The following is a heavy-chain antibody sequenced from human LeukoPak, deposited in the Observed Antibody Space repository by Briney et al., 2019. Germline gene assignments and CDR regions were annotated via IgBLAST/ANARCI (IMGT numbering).Heavy chain of an antibody. CDR2: IYYSGST. Sequence: SETLSLTCTVSGGSISSYYWSRIRQPPGKGLEWIGYIYYSGSTNYNPSLKSRVTISVDTSKNQFSLKLSSVTAADTAVYYCARFTSRSCGGDCYEGLYYYGMDVWGQGTTVTVSS. D-gene: IGHD2-21*02. CDR1: GGSISSYY. V-gene: IGHV4-59*01. J-gene: IGHJ6*02. CDR3: ARFTSRSCGGDCYEGLYYYGMDV.